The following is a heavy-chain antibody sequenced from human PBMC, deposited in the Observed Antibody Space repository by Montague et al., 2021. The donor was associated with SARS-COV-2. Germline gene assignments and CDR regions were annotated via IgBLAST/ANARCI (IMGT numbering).Heavy chain of an antibody. V-gene: IGHV5-10-1*01. D-gene: IGHD6-13*01. Sequence: QSGAEVKKPGESLRISCKGSGYSFTSYWISWVRQMPGKGLEWMGRTDPSDSYTNYSPSFQGHVTISADKSISTAYLQWSSLKASDTAMYYCARRAGSSFIDNWFDPWGQGTLVTVSS. CDR3: ARRAGSSFIDNWFDP. J-gene: IGHJ5*02. CDR1: GYSFTSYW. CDR2: TDPSDSYT.